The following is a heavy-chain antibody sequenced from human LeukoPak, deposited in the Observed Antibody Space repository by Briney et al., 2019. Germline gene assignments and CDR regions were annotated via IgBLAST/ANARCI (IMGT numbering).Heavy chain of an antibody. V-gene: IGHV1-69*06. CDR2: IIPLFGTP. J-gene: IGHJ6*04. Sequence: AVTVSFTASGYTFTIYGNSWVRQAPGQGLEWMGGIIPLFGTPDYAQKFQDRLTITADKSTSTAYMELSSLRSEDTAVYYCASATLRCSGGSCYEMDVWGKGTTVTVSS. CDR1: GYTFTIYG. CDR3: ASATLRCSGGSCYEMDV. D-gene: IGHD2-15*01.